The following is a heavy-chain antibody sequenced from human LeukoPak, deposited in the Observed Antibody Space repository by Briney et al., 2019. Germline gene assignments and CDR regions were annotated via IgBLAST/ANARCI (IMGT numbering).Heavy chain of an antibody. V-gene: IGHV4-39*07. D-gene: IGHD3-16*02. CDR1: GGSISSSSYY. J-gene: IGHJ4*02. CDR3: ARERPYDYIWGSYRYGRPIDY. Sequence: PSETLSLTCTVSGGSISSSSYYWGWIRQPPGKGLEWIGSIYYSGSTYYNPSLKSRVTISVDTSKNQFSLKLSSVTAADTAVYYCARERPYDYIWGSYRYGRPIDYWGQGTLVTVSS. CDR2: IYYSGST.